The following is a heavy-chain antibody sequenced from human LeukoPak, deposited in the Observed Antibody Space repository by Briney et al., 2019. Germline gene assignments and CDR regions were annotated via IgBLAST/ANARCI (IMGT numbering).Heavy chain of an antibody. CDR3: AREDPQTTVPEGMDV. J-gene: IGHJ6*02. CDR2: IYYSGTT. D-gene: IGHD4-17*01. CDR1: GGSISYYY. V-gene: IGHV4-59*01. Sequence: SETLSLTCTVSGGSISYYYWSWIRQCPGQGLEWIGYIYYSGTTNYNPSLKSRVTISVDTSKNQFSLQLRSVTAADTAVYYCAREDPQTTVPEGMDVWGQGTTVTVSS.